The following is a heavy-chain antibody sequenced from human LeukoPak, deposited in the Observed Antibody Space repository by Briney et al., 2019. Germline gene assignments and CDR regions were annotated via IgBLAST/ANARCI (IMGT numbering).Heavy chain of an antibody. D-gene: IGHD5-18*01. CDR1: GFTFSSYA. CDR2: ISSNGGST. J-gene: IGHJ4*02. V-gene: IGHV3-64*04. Sequence: GGSLRLSCSASGFTFSSYAMHWVRQAPGKGLEYVSAISSNGGSTYYADSVKGRFTISRDNSKNTLYLQMSSLRAEDTAVYFCSRVGYTYKTRALWGQGTLVTVS. CDR3: SRVGYTYKTRAL.